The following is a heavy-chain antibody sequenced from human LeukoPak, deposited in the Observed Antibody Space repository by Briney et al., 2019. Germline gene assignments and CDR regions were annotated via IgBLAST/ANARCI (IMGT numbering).Heavy chain of an antibody. D-gene: IGHD5-12*01. CDR1: GGPISSSIW. J-gene: IGHJ6*03. V-gene: IGHV4-4*02. CDR2: IYHSGST. CDR3: ARVRGYSGYDLPVHTYYYYYYMDV. Sequence: SETLSLTCAVSGGPISSSIWWSWVRQPPGKGLEWIGEIYHSGSTNYNPSLKSRVTISVDTSKNQFSLKLSSVTAADTAVYYCARVRGYSGYDLPVHTYYYYYYMDVWGKGTTVTVSS.